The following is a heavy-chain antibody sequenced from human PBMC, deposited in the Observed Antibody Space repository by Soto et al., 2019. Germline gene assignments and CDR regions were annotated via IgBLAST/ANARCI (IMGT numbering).Heavy chain of an antibody. Sequence: QVQLQESGPGLVKPSGTLSLTCVVSGGSISSSNWWSWVRQPPGKGLEWIGEIYHSGTTNYSPSLKSRVIISADMSKNHFSLTLTSVTAADTAFYYCVFPATADFDYWGQGTPVTVSS. V-gene: IGHV4-4*02. CDR1: GGSISSSNW. CDR2: IYHSGTT. CDR3: VFPATADFDY. J-gene: IGHJ4*02. D-gene: IGHD6-13*01.